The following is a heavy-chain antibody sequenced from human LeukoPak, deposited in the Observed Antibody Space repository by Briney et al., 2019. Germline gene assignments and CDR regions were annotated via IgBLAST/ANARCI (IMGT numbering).Heavy chain of an antibody. Sequence: GRSLRLSCAASGFTFSSYGMHWVRQAPGKGLEWVAVISYDGSNKYYADSVKGRFTISRDNSKNTLYLQMNSLRAEDTAVYYCAKWKDYYGSGSSYGMDVWGQGTTVAVSS. D-gene: IGHD3-10*01. V-gene: IGHV3-30*18. J-gene: IGHJ6*02. CDR3: AKWKDYYGSGSSYGMDV. CDR2: ISYDGSNK. CDR1: GFTFSSYG.